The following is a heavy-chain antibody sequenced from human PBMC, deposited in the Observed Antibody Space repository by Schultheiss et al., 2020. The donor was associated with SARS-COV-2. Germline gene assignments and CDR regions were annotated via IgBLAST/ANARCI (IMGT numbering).Heavy chain of an antibody. CDR2: MNPNSGNT. J-gene: IGHJ6*03. CDR1: GYTFTGYY. Sequence: ASVKVSCKASGYTFTGYYMHWVRQAPGQGLEWMGWMNPNSGNTGYAQKFQGRVTMTTDTSTSTAYMELSSLRSEDTAVYYCARSYGLGFMDVWGKGTTVTVSS. CDR3: ARSYGLGFMDV. D-gene: IGHD3-10*01. V-gene: IGHV1-8*02.